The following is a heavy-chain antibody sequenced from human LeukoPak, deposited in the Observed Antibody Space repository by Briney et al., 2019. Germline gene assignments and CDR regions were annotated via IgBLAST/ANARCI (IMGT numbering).Heavy chain of an antibody. CDR2: RKQDGSEK. J-gene: IGHJ4*02. Sequence: PGGSLRLSCAASGFTSSSYWMSWVRHAPGKGLEWGADRKQDGSEKYYVDSVKGRFTISRDNAKNSLYLQMNSLRAEDTAVYYCARDAAVYSSGWHYYFDYWGQGTLVTVSS. CDR1: GFTSSSYW. D-gene: IGHD6-19*01. CDR3: ARDAAVYSSGWHYYFDY. V-gene: IGHV3-7*01.